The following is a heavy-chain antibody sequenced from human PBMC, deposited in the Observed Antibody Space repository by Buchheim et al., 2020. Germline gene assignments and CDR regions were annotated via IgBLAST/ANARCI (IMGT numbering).Heavy chain of an antibody. Sequence: QVQLQESGPGLVKPSQTLSPTCTVSGGSISSGDYYWSWIRQPPGKGLEWSVYIYYSGSTYYNPFLKSRVTISEDTFKNQFALKLSSVTAADTAVYYCARVLNYGGHDYWGQGTL. D-gene: IGHD4-11*01. CDR3: ARVLNYGGHDY. V-gene: IGHV4-30-4*01. CDR1: GGSISSGDYY. J-gene: IGHJ4*02. CDR2: IYYSGST.